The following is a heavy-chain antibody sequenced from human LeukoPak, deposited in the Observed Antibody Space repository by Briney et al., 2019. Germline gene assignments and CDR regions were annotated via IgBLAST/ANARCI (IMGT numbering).Heavy chain of an antibody. CDR2: ISGRGSST. Sequence: GGSLRLSCVASGFTFSSYAMSWVRQAPGKGLEWVSAISGRGSSTYSADSVKGRFTISRDNSKNTLYLQMNSLRAEDTAVYYCAKDKGEGPIVVVPAAILYYYYYGMDVWGQGTTVTVSS. CDR1: GFTFSSYA. D-gene: IGHD2-2*02. V-gene: IGHV3-23*01. J-gene: IGHJ6*02. CDR3: AKDKGEGPIVVVPAAILYYYYYGMDV.